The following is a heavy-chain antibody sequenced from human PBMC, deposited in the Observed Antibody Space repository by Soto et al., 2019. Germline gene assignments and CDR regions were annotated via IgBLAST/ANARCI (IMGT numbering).Heavy chain of an antibody. J-gene: IGHJ6*02. Sequence: SETLSLTCTVSGGSISSYYWSWIRQPPGKGLEWIGYIYYSGSTNYNPSLKSRVTISVDTSKNQFSLKLSSVTAADTAVYYCGRGRHSSGWWVHAYYYGMDVWGQGTTVTVSS. V-gene: IGHV4-59*01. D-gene: IGHD6-19*01. CDR1: GGSISSYY. CDR3: GRGRHSSGWWVHAYYYGMDV. CDR2: IYYSGST.